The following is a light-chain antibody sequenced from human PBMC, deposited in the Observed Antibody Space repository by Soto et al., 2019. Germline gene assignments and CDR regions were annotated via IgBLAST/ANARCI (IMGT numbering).Light chain of an antibody. Sequence: IVLTQSPANLSVSPGERATLSCMASESVSSSLAWYQQKPGQAPRLLIYDASNRATGIPARFSGSGSGTDFTLTISSLEPEDFAVYYCQQRSNWPLTFGGGTKVDI. V-gene: IGKV3-11*01. CDR1: ESVSSS. J-gene: IGKJ4*01. CDR2: DAS. CDR3: QQRSNWPLT.